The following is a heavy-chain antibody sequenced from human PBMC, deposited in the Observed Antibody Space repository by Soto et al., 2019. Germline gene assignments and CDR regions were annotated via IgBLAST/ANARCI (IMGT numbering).Heavy chain of an antibody. CDR1: GFTFSSYG. CDR3: AKALRGWYGGGAYYFAY. J-gene: IGHJ4*02. CDR2: ISYDGSNK. Sequence: QVQLVESGGGVVQPGRSLRLSCAASGFTFSSYGMHWVRQAPGKGLEWVAVISYDGSNKYYADSVKGRFTISRDNSKNTLNLEMNSLRAEDTAVSYCAKALRGWYGGGAYYFAYWGQGTLVTVSS. D-gene: IGHD6-19*01. V-gene: IGHV3-30*18.